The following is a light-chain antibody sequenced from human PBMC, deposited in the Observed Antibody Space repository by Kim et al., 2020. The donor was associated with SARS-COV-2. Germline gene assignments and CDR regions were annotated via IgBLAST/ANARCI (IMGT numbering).Light chain of an antibody. Sequence: ASVGVRVTITCRASQSISSYLNWYQQKPGKAPKLLIYAASSLQSGVPSRFSGSGSGTDFTLTISSLQPEDFASYYCQQSYSTPVTFGQGTKLEI. CDR3: QQSYSTPVT. CDR1: QSISSY. V-gene: IGKV1-39*01. J-gene: IGKJ2*01. CDR2: AAS.